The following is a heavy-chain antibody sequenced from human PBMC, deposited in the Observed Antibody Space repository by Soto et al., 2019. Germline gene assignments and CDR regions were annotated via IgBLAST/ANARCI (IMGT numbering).Heavy chain of an antibody. CDR3: ARESIAAAAALGY. Sequence: GASVKVSCKTSGFTFSKYYMHWLRQVPGQGLEWVGVINPSGRTTSYAQKFLGRVTVTRDTSISTAYMELSRLRSDDTAVYYCARESIAAAAALGYWGQGTLVTVSS. D-gene: IGHD6-13*01. V-gene: IGHV1-46*01. CDR1: GFTFSKYY. CDR2: INPSGRTT. J-gene: IGHJ4*02.